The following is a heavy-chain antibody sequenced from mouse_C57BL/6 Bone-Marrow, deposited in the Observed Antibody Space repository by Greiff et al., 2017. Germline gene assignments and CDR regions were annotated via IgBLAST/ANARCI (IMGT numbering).Heavy chain of an antibody. Sequence: QVQLKQSGAELVKPGASVKLSCKASGYTFTSYWMHWVKQRPGQGLEWIGMIHPNSGSTNYNEKFKSKATLTVDKSSSTAYMQLSSLTSEDSAVYYCARFPIYYYGSWFAYWGQGTLVTVSA. D-gene: IGHD1-1*01. CDR3: ARFPIYYYGSWFAY. CDR2: IHPNSGST. CDR1: GYTFTSYW. V-gene: IGHV1-64*01. J-gene: IGHJ3*01.